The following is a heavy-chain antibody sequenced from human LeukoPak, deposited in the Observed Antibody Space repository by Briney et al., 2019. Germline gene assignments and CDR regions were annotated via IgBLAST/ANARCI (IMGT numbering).Heavy chain of an antibody. J-gene: IGHJ4*02. CDR2: ISGSSSSK. V-gene: IGHV3-11*01. Sequence: GGSLRLSCAASGFTLSDYYMSWIRQAPGKGLEWISYISGSSSSKYYADSVKGRFTISRDNAKNSLYLQMNSLRAEDTAVYYCAKGERAGGDYWGQGTLVTVSS. CDR3: AKGERAGGDY. D-gene: IGHD3-16*01. CDR1: GFTLSDYY.